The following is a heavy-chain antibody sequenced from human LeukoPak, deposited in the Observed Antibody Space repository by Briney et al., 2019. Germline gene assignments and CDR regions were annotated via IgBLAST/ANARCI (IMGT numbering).Heavy chain of an antibody. CDR1: GDSISSSSYY. CDR3: ARQFPYDSSGYYYVGDFDY. J-gene: IGHJ4*02. Sequence: PSETLSLTCTFSGDSISSSSYYWGWIRQPPGKGLEWIGSIYYSGSTYYNPSLKSRVTISVDTSKNQFSLKLSSVTAADTAVYYCARQFPYDSSGYYYVGDFDYWGQGTLVTVSS. V-gene: IGHV4-39*01. D-gene: IGHD3-22*01. CDR2: IYYSGST.